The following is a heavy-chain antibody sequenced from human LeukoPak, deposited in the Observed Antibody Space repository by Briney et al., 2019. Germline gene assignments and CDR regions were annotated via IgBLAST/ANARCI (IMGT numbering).Heavy chain of an antibody. CDR1: GGSFSGYY. D-gene: IGHD3-22*01. Sequence: PSETLSLTCAVYGGSFSGYYWSWIRQPPGKGLEWIGEINHSGSTNYNPSLKSRVTISVDTSKNQFSLKLSSVTAADTAVYYCARLKEPYCYDSSGYQGYYFDYWGQGTLVTVSS. CDR2: INHSGST. CDR3: ARLKEPYCYDSSGYQGYYFDY. V-gene: IGHV4-34*01. J-gene: IGHJ4*02.